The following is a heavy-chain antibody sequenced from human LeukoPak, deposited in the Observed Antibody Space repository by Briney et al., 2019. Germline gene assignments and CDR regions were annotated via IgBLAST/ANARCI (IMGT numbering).Heavy chain of an antibody. V-gene: IGHV3-30*04. J-gene: IGHJ4*02. CDR1: GFTFSSYA. Sequence: PGRSLRLSCAASGFTFSSYAMHWVRQAPGKGLEWVAVISYDGSNKYYADSVKGRFTISRDNSKNTLYLQMSSLRAEDTAVYYCAKGDGSPATPFDYWGQGTLVTVSS. CDR3: AKGDGSPATPFDY. D-gene: IGHD1-26*01. CDR2: ISYDGSNK.